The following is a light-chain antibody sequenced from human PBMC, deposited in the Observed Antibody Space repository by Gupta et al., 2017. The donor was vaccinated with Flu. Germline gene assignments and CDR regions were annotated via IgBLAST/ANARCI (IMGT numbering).Light chain of an antibody. V-gene: IGKV3-15*01. Sequence: EIVMTQSPVTLSVSPGERATLSCRASQSISSHLAWYQQKPGQAPRLLIYDASTRATGVPARFSGSGSGTEFTLTISSLQSEDFAVYYCHHYQNCPSTFGGGTKVEIK. J-gene: IGKJ4*01. CDR3: HHYQNCPST. CDR1: QSISSH. CDR2: DAS.